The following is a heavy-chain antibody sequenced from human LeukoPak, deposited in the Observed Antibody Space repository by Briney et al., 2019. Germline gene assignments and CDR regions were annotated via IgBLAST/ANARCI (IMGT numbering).Heavy chain of an antibody. CDR2: INPSDGTT. CDR3: ARGYPMDWNYFDY. D-gene: IGHD3/OR15-3a*01. Sequence: ASVKVSCKASGYTFTSFYVHWVRQAPGQGLEWVGIINPSDGTTTYAQKFQGRLTMTRDTSTSTVYMELSSLRSEDTAVYYCARGYPMDWNYFDYWGQGTLVTVSS. V-gene: IGHV1-46*01. CDR1: GYTFTSFY. J-gene: IGHJ4*02.